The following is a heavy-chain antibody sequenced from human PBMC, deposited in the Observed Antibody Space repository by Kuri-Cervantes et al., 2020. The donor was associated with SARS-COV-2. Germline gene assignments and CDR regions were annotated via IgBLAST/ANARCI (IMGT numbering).Heavy chain of an antibody. CDR3: ARVEDTVTTKGYYFDY. CDR2: IYYSGST. D-gene: IGHD4-17*01. CDR1: GCSISSYY. J-gene: IGHJ4*02. V-gene: IGHV4-59*08. Sequence: GSLRLSCTVSGCSISSYYWSWIRQPPGKGLEWIGYIYYSGSTNYNPSLKSRVTISVDTSKNQFSLKLSSVTAADTAVYYCARVEDTVTTKGYYFDYWGQGTLVTVSS.